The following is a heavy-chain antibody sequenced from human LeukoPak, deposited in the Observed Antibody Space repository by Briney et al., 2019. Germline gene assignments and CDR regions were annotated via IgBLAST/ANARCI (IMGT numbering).Heavy chain of an antibody. CDR3: ARARYGGYYSY. Sequence: SETLSLTCTVSGGSINSYYWSWIRQPPGKGLEWVGYIYYSGSTNFNTALKRRVTISVDTSKNLFSLKLSSVTAADTAVYYCARARYGGYYSYWGQGTLVTVSS. CDR1: GGSINSYY. J-gene: IGHJ4*02. D-gene: IGHD3-22*01. V-gene: IGHV4-59*01. CDR2: IYYSGST.